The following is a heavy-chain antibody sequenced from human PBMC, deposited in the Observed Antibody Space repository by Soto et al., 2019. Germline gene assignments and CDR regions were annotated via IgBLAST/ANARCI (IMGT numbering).Heavy chain of an antibody. CDR1: GFPFSATD. D-gene: IGHD3-10*01. CDR2: IDGGGETT. V-gene: IGHV3-23*01. J-gene: IGHJ5*02. CDR3: AKNSGWFNT. Sequence: EFQVMQSGGGFVQPGGSLRLACAASGFPFSATDMSWVRQAPGKGLEWVSTIDGGGETTYYADSVRGRFTISRDNSKNTVYLQMDDLRVDDTAFYYCAKNSGWFNTWGQGDLVIVSS.